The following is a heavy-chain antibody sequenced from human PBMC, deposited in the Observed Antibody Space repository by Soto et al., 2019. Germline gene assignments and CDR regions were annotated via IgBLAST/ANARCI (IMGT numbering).Heavy chain of an antibody. Sequence: GSLRLSCAASGFSFSRYWLMWIRRAPGKGLEWVANIRQDGSEKYYGDSVKGRFTASRDNAQSPLYLQMNSLRAEDTAVYYCAGGPEGWPAEYWGQGILVTV. CDR1: GFSFSRYW. D-gene: IGHD6-19*01. J-gene: IGHJ4*02. CDR3: AGGPEGWPAEY. V-gene: IGHV3-7*03. CDR2: IRQDGSEK.